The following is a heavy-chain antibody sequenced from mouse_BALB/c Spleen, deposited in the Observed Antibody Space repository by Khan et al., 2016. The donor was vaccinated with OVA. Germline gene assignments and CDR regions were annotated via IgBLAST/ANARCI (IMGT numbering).Heavy chain of an antibody. D-gene: IGHD2-14*01. CDR2: INPSNGYT. CDR1: GYTFTSYT. V-gene: IGHV1-4*01. Sequence: QVQLQQSGAELARPGASVKMSCKASGYTFTSYTIHWIKLRPGQGLEWIGYINPSNGYTNYNQKLKDKATLTADKSSTTVYMQLSSLTSDDSAVYNYVRDRAYYRNDGWFAYWGQGTLVTVSA. CDR3: VRDRAYYRNDGWFAY. J-gene: IGHJ3*01.